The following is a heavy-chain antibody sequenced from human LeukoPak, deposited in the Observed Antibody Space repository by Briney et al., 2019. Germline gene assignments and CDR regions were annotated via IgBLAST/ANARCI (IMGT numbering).Heavy chain of an antibody. CDR1: GYTFTSYY. V-gene: IGHV1-46*01. CDR2: INPSGGST. CDR3: ARDLNRGSYYEALDY. D-gene: IGHD1-26*01. J-gene: IGHJ4*02. Sequence: GASVKVSCKASGYTFTSYYMHWVRQAPGQGLEWMGIINPSGGSTSYAQKFQGRVTMTRDMSTSTVYMELSSLRSEDTAVYYCARDLNRGSYYEALDYWGQGTLVTVSS.